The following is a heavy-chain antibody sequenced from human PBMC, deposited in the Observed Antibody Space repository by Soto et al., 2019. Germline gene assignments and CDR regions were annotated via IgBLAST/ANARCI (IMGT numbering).Heavy chain of an antibody. J-gene: IGHJ4*02. Sequence: SETLSLTCSVSGGVTGNYYWSWIRQPPGKGLEXIGYIXXSXTXXXSXXXXGRVTISVDTSKSQSSLNLNSVTAADTAVYYCARGLTTATTPYDYWGPGTLVTVSS. CDR2: IXXSXTX. D-gene: IGHD1-1*01. CDR3: ARGLTTATTPYDY. V-gene: IGHV4-59*01. CDR1: GGVTGNYY.